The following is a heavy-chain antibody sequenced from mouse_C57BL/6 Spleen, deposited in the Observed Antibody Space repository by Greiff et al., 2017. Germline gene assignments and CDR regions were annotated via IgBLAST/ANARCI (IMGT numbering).Heavy chain of an antibody. Sequence: EVQGVESGGDLVKPGGSLKLSCAASGFTFSSYGMSWVRQTPDKRLEWVATISSGGSYTYYPDSVKGRFTISSDNAKNTLYLQMSSLKSEDTALYYGAGPGTRFDYWGQGTPLTVS. CDR3: AGPGTRFDY. J-gene: IGHJ2*01. CDR1: GFTFSSYG. CDR2: ISSGGSYT. D-gene: IGHD2-13*01. V-gene: IGHV5-6*01.